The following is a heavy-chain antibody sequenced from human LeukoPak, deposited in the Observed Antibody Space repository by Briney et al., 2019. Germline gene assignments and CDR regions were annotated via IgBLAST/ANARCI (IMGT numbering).Heavy chain of an antibody. CDR2: LSGSGGST. CDR3: ARGPSSQFRTDY. Sequence: GGSLRLSCAASGFTFNIYAMSWVRQAPGKGLEWVSALSGSGGSTFYADSVKGRFTISRDNAKNSLYLQMNGLRAEDTAVYYCARGPSSQFRTDYWGQGTLVTVSS. D-gene: IGHD2-2*01. J-gene: IGHJ4*02. V-gene: IGHV3-23*01. CDR1: GFTFNIYA.